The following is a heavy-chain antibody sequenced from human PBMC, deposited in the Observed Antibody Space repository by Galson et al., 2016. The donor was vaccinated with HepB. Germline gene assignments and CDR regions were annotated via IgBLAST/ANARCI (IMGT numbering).Heavy chain of an antibody. D-gene: IGHD4-23*01. J-gene: IGHJ4*02. CDR3: AITSTTVAADLGIDY. CDR1: GGTFSSYA. Sequence: SVKVSCKASGGTFSSYAISWVRQAPGQGLEWMGGTIPIFATANYAQKFQGRVTITADKSTSTAYMELSSLRSEDTATYYCAITSTTVAADLGIDYWGQGTLVTVSS. CDR2: TIPIFATA. V-gene: IGHV1-69*06.